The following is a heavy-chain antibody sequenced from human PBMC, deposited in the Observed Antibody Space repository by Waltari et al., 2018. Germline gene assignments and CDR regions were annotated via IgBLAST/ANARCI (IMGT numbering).Heavy chain of an antibody. CDR1: GFTFDDYA. J-gene: IGHJ4*02. CDR2: ISWNSGSI. Sequence: EVQLVESGGGLVQPGRSLRLSCAASGFTFDDYAMHWVRQAPGKGLEWVSGISWNSGSIGYADSVKGRFTISRDNAKNSLYLQMNSLRAEDTALYYCAKGGPRRSVVTPLGDISDYWGQGTLVTVSS. D-gene: IGHD3-16*01. V-gene: IGHV3-9*01. CDR3: AKGGPRRSVVTPLGDISDY.